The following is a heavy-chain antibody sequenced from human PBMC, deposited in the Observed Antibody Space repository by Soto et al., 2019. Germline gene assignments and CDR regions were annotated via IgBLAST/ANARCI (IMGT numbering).Heavy chain of an antibody. CDR3: ARGIFGSGTANDY. J-gene: IGHJ4*02. Sequence: GGSLRLSCAASGFTFSGSWMHWVRQAPGKGLVWVSRINDDGSAPSYADFVKGRFTISRDNAKDTLFLQMNGLRAEDTAVYYCARGIFGSGTANDYWGQGTLVTVSS. CDR2: INDDGSAP. D-gene: IGHD3-10*01. V-gene: IGHV3-74*01. CDR1: GFTFSGSW.